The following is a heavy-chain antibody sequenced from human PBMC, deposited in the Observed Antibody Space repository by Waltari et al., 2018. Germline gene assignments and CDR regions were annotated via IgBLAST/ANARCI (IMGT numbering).Heavy chain of an antibody. D-gene: IGHD3-10*01. CDR3: ATSGRRYYGSGSYLGWGY. V-gene: IGHV1-69-2*01. CDR1: GYTFTDYY. J-gene: IGHJ4*02. CDR2: VDPEDGET. Sequence: EVQLVQSGAEVKKPGATVKISCKASGYTFTDYYMHWVQQAPGKGLEWMGRVDPEDGETIYAEKFQGRVTITADTSTDTAYMELSSLRSEDTAVYYCATSGRRYYGSGSYLGWGYWGQGTLVTVSS.